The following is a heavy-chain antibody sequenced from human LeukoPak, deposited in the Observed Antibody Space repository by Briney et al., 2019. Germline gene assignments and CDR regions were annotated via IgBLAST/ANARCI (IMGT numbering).Heavy chain of an antibody. D-gene: IGHD3-22*01. J-gene: IGHJ4*02. CDR3: VTLYSDVSSAVADF. CDR2: INWSGGTT. CDR1: GFLFDDYG. V-gene: IGHV3-20*01. Sequence: GGSLRLSCVASGFLFDDYGMSWVRQVPGKGLEWVSGINWSGGTTDYADSVKGRFTISRDNAQNSLYLEMNNLRAEDTGLYHCVTLYSDVSSAVADFWGQGTLVTVSS.